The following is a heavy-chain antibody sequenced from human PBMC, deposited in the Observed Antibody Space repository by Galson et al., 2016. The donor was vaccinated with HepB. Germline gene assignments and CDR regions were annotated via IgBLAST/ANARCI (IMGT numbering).Heavy chain of an antibody. J-gene: IGHJ6*02. CDR2: INHSGST. D-gene: IGHD2/OR15-2a*01. Sequence: SETLSLTCTVSGDSVSSGNYHWSWIRQPPGKGLEWIGEINHSGSTKYQSSLKSRVTISVDTSKSEVPLQVSSVTAADSAVYYCARATTYYGMDVWGQGTTVTVSS. CDR1: GDSVSSGNYH. CDR3: ARATTYYGMDV. V-gene: IGHV4-39*06.